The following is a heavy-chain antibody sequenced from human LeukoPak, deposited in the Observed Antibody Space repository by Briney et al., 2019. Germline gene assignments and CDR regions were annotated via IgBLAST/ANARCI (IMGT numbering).Heavy chain of an antibody. V-gene: IGHV3-30*02. CDR1: GFTFNSYG. J-gene: IGHJ4*02. D-gene: IGHD4-11*01. CDR2: IRYDGSNK. CDR3: ANHEYSNYGRPDY. Sequence: GGCLRLSCAASGFTFNSYGMLWVRQAPGKGLEWVAFIRYDGSNKYYADSVKGRFTISRDNSKNTLYLQMNSLRAEDTAVYYCANHEYSNYGRPDYWGQVTLVTVSS.